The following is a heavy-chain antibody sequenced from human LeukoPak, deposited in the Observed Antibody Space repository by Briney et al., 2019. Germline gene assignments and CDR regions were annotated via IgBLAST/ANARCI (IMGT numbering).Heavy chain of an antibody. J-gene: IGHJ4*02. D-gene: IGHD6-6*01. CDR1: GGSISSYY. V-gene: IGHV4-59*08. Sequence: SETLSLTCTVSGGSISSYYWSWIRQPPGKGLEWIGYIYYSGSTNYNPSLKSRVTISVDTSKNQFSLKLSSVTAADTAVYYCARVFGGSSSNFDYWGQGTLVTVSS. CDR2: IYYSGST. CDR3: ARVFGGSSSNFDY.